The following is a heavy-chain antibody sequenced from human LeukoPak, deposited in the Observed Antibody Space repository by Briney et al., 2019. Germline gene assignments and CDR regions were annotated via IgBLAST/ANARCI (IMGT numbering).Heavy chain of an antibody. CDR2: ISAYNGNT. V-gene: IGHV1-18*04. CDR3: ARDRSCSSTSCYHDY. CDR1: GYSFTSYW. J-gene: IGHJ4*02. Sequence: GESLKISCKGSGYSFTSYWIGWVRQAPGQGLEWMGWISAYNGNTNYAQKLQGRVTMTTDTSTSTAYMELRSLRSDDTAVYYCARDRSCSSTSCYHDYWGQGTLVTVSS. D-gene: IGHD2-2*01.